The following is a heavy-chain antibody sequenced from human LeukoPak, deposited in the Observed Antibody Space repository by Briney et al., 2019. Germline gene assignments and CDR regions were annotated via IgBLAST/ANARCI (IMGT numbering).Heavy chain of an antibody. CDR2: ISGSGGST. CDR3: AKRFDLGCGESGDYFDY. CDR1: GSTFSSYA. D-gene: IGHD3-10*01. V-gene: IGHV3-23*01. J-gene: IGHJ4*02. Sequence: PGGSLRLSCAASGSTFSSYAMSWVRQARGKGLEWVSAISGSGGSTYYADSVKGRFTISRDNSKNTLYLQMNSLRAEDTAVYHCAKRFDLGCGESGDYFDYWGQGTLVTVSS.